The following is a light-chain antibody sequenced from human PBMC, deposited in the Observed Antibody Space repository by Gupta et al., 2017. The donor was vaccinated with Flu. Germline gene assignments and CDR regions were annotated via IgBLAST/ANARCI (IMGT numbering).Light chain of an antibody. CDR2: DTS. Sequence: GTLSFSPEERATLSCRASPSVISNYLGWYQQKPGQAPRLLIYDTSSRATGIPDRFSGSGSGTDFTLTISRLEPEDLAVYYCQQYRSSPPTFGGGTRLEIK. J-gene: IGKJ4*01. CDR1: PSVISNY. CDR3: QQYRSSPPT. V-gene: IGKV3-20*01.